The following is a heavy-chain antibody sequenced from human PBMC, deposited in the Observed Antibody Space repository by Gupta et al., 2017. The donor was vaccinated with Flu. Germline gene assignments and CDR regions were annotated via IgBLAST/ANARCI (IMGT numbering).Heavy chain of an antibody. D-gene: IGHD3-3*01. CDR3: ARDTYYDFWSGYFNFDY. Sequence: LARMGWISAYNGNTNYAQKLQGRVTMTTDTSTSTAYMELRSLRSDDTAVYYCARDTYYDFWSGYFNFDYWGQGTLVTVSS. J-gene: IGHJ4*02. CDR2: ISAYNGNT. V-gene: IGHV1-18*01.